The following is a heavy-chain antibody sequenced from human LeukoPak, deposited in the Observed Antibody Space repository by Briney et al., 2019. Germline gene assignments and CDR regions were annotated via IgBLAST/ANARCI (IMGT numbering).Heavy chain of an antibody. J-gene: IGHJ4*02. D-gene: IGHD6-6*01. V-gene: IGHV5-51*01. Sequence: GESLKISCKGSGYSFTNSWIGWVRQMPGKGLEWMGIIYPGDSDTRYSPSFQGQVTISADKSISTAYLQWSSLKASDTAMYYCARLSAARSFDYWAREPWSPSPQ. CDR2: IYPGDSDT. CDR1: GYSFTNSW. CDR3: ARLSAARSFDY.